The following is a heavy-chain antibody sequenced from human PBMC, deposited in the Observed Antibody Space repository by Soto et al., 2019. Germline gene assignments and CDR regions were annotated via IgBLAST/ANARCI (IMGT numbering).Heavy chain of an antibody. CDR3: ARHPERIAQIGWFDP. V-gene: IGHV3-48*01. CDR2: ISSSSSTI. Sequence: EVQLVESGGGLVQPGGSLRLSCAASGFTFSSYIMNWVRQSPGTGLEWVSYISSSSSTIYYADSVKGRFTISRDNAKNSMYRQMNSLRAEDTAVYYCARHPERIAQIGWFDPWGQGTLVTVSS. CDR1: GFTFSSYI. D-gene: IGHD6-13*01. J-gene: IGHJ5*02.